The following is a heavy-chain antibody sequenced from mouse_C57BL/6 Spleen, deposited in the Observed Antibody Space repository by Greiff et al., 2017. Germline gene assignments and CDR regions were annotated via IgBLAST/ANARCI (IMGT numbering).Heavy chain of an antibody. CDR1: GFSFNTYA. V-gene: IGHV10-1*01. J-gene: IGHJ4*01. CDR2: IRSKSNNYAT. CDR3: VRLRTGTLYAMDY. D-gene: IGHD4-1*01. Sequence: EVQRVESGGGLVQPKGSLKLSCVASGFSFNTYAMNWVRQAPGKGLEWVARIRSKSNNYATYYADSVKDRFTISRDDSESMLYLQMNNLKTEDTAMYYCVRLRTGTLYAMDYWGQGTSVTVSA.